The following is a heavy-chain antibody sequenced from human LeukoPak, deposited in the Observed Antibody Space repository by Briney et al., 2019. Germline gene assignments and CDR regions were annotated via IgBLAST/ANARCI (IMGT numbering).Heavy chain of an antibody. V-gene: IGHV1-18*01. CDR3: ARDRPYYYDSSGSFFDY. Sequence: ASVKVSCKASGYIAKTYGITWVRQAPGQGPEWMGWISGYNNSTKYAQKFQGRVTMTTDTSTSTAFMELRSLRSDDTAVYYCARDRPYYYDSSGSFFDYWGQGTLVTVSS. CDR2: ISGYNNST. J-gene: IGHJ4*02. D-gene: IGHD3-22*01. CDR1: GYIAKTYG.